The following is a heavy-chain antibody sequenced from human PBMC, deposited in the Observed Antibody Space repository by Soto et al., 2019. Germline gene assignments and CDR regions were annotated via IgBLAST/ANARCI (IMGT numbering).Heavy chain of an antibody. CDR2: IIPIFGTA. V-gene: IGHV1-69*01. CDR1: GGTFSSYA. CDR3: ARFLVVVPAASQGYYYYGMDV. D-gene: IGHD2-2*01. Sequence: QVQLVQSGAEVKKPGSSVKVSCKASGGTFSSYAISWVRQAPGQGLEWMGGIIPIFGTANYAQKFQGRVTITADESTSTAYMELSSLRSEDTAVYYCARFLVVVPAASQGYYYYGMDVWGQGTTVTVSS. J-gene: IGHJ6*02.